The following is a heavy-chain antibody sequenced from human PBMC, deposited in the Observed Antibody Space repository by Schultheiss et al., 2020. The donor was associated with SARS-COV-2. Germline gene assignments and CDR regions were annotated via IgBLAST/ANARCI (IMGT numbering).Heavy chain of an antibody. Sequence: SETLSLTCTVSGASISSYYWSWIRQPPGKGLEWIGYIYYSGSTNYNPSLKSRVTISVDTSKNQFSLKVSSVTAADTAVYYCARDPGSYREFDYWGQGTLVTVSS. CDR2: IYYSGST. CDR3: ARDPGSYREFDY. CDR1: GASISSYY. V-gene: IGHV4-59*12. D-gene: IGHD1-26*01. J-gene: IGHJ4*02.